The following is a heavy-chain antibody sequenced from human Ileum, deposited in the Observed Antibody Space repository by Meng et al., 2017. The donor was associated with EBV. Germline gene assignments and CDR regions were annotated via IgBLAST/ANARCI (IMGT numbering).Heavy chain of an antibody. D-gene: IGHD3-22*01. Sequence: QVQLVQSGSELKKPGXSVKVSFKASGYAFTNYGISWVRQAPGQGLEWMGWISAYNGNTNYAPKLQGRVTMTTDTSTSTAYMEVRSLRSDDTAVYYCARDYYYDRSYYFDYWGQGTLVTVSS. CDR2: ISAYNGNT. CDR3: ARDYYYDRSYYFDY. J-gene: IGHJ4*02. CDR1: GYAFTNYG. V-gene: IGHV1-18*01.